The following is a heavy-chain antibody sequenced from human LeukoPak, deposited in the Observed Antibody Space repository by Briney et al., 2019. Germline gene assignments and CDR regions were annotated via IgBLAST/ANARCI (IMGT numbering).Heavy chain of an antibody. Sequence: GESLKISCKGSGYSFTSYWIGWVRQMPGKGLEWMGIIYPGDSETRYSPSFQGQVTISADKSITTAYLQWSSLKASDTGMYYCARPDGYCSGGSCYSSGYFDHWGQGTLVTVSS. J-gene: IGHJ4*02. CDR3: ARPDGYCSGGSCYSSGYFDH. CDR2: IYPGDSET. V-gene: IGHV5-51*01. CDR1: GYSFTSYW. D-gene: IGHD2-15*01.